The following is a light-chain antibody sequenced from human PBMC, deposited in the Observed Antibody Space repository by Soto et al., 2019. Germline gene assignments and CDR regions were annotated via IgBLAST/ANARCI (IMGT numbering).Light chain of an antibody. CDR2: EVS. Sequence: ALTQPPSASGSPGQSVTISCTGTSSDVGGYNYVSWYQQHPGKAPKLMIYEVSKRPSGVPDRFSGSKSGNTASLTVSGLQAEDEADYYCTSYAGSNNFFYVFGTGTKVTVL. CDR3: TSYAGSNNFFYV. V-gene: IGLV2-8*01. J-gene: IGLJ1*01. CDR1: SSDVGGYNY.